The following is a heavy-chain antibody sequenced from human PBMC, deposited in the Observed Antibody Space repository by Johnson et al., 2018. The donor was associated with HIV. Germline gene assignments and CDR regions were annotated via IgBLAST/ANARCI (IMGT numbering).Heavy chain of an antibody. CDR1: GLTVSSNY. Sequence: EVQLVESGGGLVQPGGSLRLACAASGLTVSSNYMSWVRQAPGKGLEWVSVFFSGGSTYYADSVKGRFTISRDNSKNTLYLQMNSLRAEDTAVYYCARACRDGYTCDVFDIWGQGTMVTVSS. CDR3: ARACRDGYTCDVFDI. V-gene: IGHV3-66*01. J-gene: IGHJ3*02. CDR2: FFSGGST. D-gene: IGHD5-24*01.